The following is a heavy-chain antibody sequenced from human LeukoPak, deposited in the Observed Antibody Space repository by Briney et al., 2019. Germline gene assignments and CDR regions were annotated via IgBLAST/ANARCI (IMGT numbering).Heavy chain of an antibody. D-gene: IGHD6-19*01. CDR3: AKDTAVAGTSDY. Sequence: GGALRLSCAASGFTFSSYAMSWGREAPGGGLGWGSAISGSGGSTYYADSVRGRFTISGDISRTRLNLKLNSLRAEAPPVYTGAKDTAVAGTSDYWGEGTRDTVLS. V-gene: IGHV3-23*01. J-gene: IGHJ4*02. CDR2: ISGSGGST. CDR1: GFTFSSYA.